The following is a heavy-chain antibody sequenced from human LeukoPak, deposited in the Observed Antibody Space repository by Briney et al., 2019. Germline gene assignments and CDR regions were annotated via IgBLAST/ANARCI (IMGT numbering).Heavy chain of an antibody. J-gene: IGHJ5*02. CDR1: GFTFSSYA. D-gene: IGHD1-26*01. Sequence: TGGSLRLSCVVSGFTFSSYAMSWVRQAPGKGLEWVSGISGSGGSTYYADSVKGRFTISRENSKNTLYLQMNSLRAEDTAVYYCATSGGSYWSWGQGTLVTVSS. CDR3: ATSGGSYWS. CDR2: ISGSGGST. V-gene: IGHV3-23*01.